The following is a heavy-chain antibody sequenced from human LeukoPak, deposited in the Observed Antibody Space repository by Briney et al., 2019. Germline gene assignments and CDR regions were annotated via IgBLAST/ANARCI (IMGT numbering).Heavy chain of an antibody. J-gene: IGHJ4*02. V-gene: IGHV3-23*01. CDR2: ISGSGGST. CDR3: AKTPGIYDYVWGRPFDY. Sequence: GGSLRLSCAASGFTFSSYAMSWVRQAPGKGLEWVSAISGSGGSTYYADSVKGRFTISRDNSKNTLYLQMNSLRAEDTAVYYCAKTPGIYDYVWGRPFDYWGQGTLVTVSS. D-gene: IGHD3-16*01. CDR1: GFTFSSYA.